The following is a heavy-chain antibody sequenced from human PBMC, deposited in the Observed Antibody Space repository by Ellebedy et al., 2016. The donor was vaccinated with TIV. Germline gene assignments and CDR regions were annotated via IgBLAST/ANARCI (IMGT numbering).Heavy chain of an antibody. CDR2: ISNSGSTI. V-gene: IGHV3-11*01. J-gene: IGHJ5*02. CDR3: ARDARFIDQQHNWFDP. Sequence: GGSLRLSCAASGFIFSDYYMIWIRQAPGKGLEWVSYISNSGSTIYYADSVKGRFTTSRDNAKNSLSLLMNSLRAEDTAVYYCARDARFIDQQHNWFDPWGQGTLVTVSS. D-gene: IGHD2-2*01. CDR1: GFIFSDYY.